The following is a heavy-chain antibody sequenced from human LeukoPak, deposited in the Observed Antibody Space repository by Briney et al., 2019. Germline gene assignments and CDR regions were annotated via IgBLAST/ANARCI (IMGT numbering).Heavy chain of an antibody. CDR2: IYDSGTT. J-gene: IGHJ4*02. CDR1: GFTVSSNY. CDR3: AGRRSSGWYAY. D-gene: IGHD6-19*01. Sequence: GGSLRLSCAASGFTVSSNYMSWVRQAPGKGLEWVSVIYDSGTTYYADSVKGRFLIFRDTSKNTVDLQMNSLRVEDTAVYYCAGRRSSGWYAYWGQGTLVTVSS. V-gene: IGHV3-53*01.